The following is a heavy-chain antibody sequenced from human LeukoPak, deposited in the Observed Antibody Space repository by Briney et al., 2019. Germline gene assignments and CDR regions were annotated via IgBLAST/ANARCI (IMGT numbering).Heavy chain of an antibody. V-gene: IGHV4-59*08. CDR1: GGSISSYY. Sequence: SETLSLTCTVSGGSISSYYWSWIRQPPGKGLEWIGYIYYSGSTNYNPSLKSRVTISVDTSKNQFSLKLTSVTAADTAVYCCARGYSSSWYFNWFDPWGQGTLVTVSS. CDR2: IYYSGST. CDR3: ARGYSSSWYFNWFDP. J-gene: IGHJ5*02. D-gene: IGHD6-13*01.